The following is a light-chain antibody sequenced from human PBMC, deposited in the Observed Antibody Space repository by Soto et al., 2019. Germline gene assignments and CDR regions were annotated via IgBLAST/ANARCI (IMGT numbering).Light chain of an antibody. J-gene: IGKJ5*01. V-gene: IGKV3-20*01. CDR1: QSVPRTY. CDR3: QHYGSSHSNT. CDR2: GAS. Sequence: DIVLTQSPGTLSLSPGERATLSCRASQSVPRTYLAWYQQKPGQAPSLLIYGASSRATGTPDRFSGSGSGTDFTLTISRLEPEDFAVYYCQHYGSSHSNTFGQGTRLEI.